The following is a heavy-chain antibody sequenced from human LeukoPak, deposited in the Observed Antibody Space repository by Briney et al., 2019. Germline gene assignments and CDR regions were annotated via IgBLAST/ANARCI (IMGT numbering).Heavy chain of an antibody. CDR3: ARDSRGYSYGTSYGYYYGMDV. V-gene: IGHV3-7*03. CDR1: GFTFSSHG. Sequence: GGSLRLSCAASGFTFSSHGMHWVRQAPGKGLEWVANIKQDGGEMYYVDSVKGRFTISRDNAKNSLYLQMNSLRAEDTAVYYCARDSRGYSYGTSYGYYYGMDVWGQGTTVTVSS. CDR2: IKQDGGEM. D-gene: IGHD5-18*01. J-gene: IGHJ6*02.